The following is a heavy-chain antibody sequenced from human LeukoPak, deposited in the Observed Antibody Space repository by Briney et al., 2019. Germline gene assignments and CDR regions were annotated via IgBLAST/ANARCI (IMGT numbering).Heavy chain of an antibody. J-gene: IGHJ4*02. Sequence: SETLSLTCTVSGGSIRSSYWSWIRQPPGKGLEWIGYIYYSGRTNYNPSLKSRVTISVDTSKNQFSLKLSSVTAADTAVYYCAREDDQGGYDYWGQGTLVTVSS. D-gene: IGHD5-12*01. CDR2: IYYSGRT. V-gene: IGHV4-59*12. CDR3: AREDDQGGYDY. CDR1: GGSIRSSY.